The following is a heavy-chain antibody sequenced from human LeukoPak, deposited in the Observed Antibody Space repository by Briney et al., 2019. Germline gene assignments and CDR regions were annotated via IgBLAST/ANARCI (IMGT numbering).Heavy chain of an antibody. D-gene: IGHD3-22*01. CDR2: ISGSGGST. CDR1: VFTFSSYD. J-gene: IGHJ4*02. V-gene: IGHV3-23*01. CDR3: AKEGGYYYDSSGSFDY. Sequence: GGSLRLSCAASVFTFSSYDMSWVRQAPGKGLEWVSAISGSGGSTYYADSVKGRFTISRDNSKNTLYLQMNSLRAEDTAVYYCAKEGGYYYDSSGSFDYWGQGTLVTLSS.